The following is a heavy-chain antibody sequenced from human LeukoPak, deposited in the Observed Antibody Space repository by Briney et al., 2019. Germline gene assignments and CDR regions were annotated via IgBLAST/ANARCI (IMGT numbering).Heavy chain of an antibody. Sequence: PGGSLRLSCAASGFTFSSYAMSWVRQAPGKGLEWVSAISGSGGSTYYADSVKGRFTISRDNSKNTLYLQMNSLRAEDTAVYYCANLAYCGGDCYADDAFDIWGQGTTVTVSS. CDR1: GFTFSSYA. CDR2: ISGSGGST. D-gene: IGHD2-21*02. V-gene: IGHV3-23*01. J-gene: IGHJ3*02. CDR3: ANLAYCGGDCYADDAFDI.